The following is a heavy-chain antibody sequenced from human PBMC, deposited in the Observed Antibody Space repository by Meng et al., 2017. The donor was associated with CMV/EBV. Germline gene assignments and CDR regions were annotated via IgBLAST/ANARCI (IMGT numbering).Heavy chain of an antibody. V-gene: IGHV3-53*01. CDR1: GLTVSSNY. J-gene: IGHJ3*02. CDR2: IYSGGTT. D-gene: IGHD6-19*01. Sequence: LSLTCAVSGLTVSSNYMSWVRQAPGKGLEWVSVIYSGGTTGYADSVRGRFTISRDKSKNTLYLQMNSLRVEDTAVYYCEGSSGWYAFDMWGQGTMVTVSS. CDR3: EGSSGWYAFDM.